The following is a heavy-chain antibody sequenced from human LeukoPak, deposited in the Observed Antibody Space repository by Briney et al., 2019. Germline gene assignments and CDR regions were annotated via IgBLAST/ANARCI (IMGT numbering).Heavy chain of an antibody. CDR2: IYYIGST. V-gene: IGHV4-59*01. CDR1: GVSISKYY. CDR3: AREYAGPGMGFDP. Sequence: PSETLSLTCSVSGVSISKYYWSWIRQPPGKGLEYIGYIYYIGSTNYNPSLKSRVTISVDTSKNKFSLKLTSVTTADTAVYYCAREYAGPGMGFDPWGQGTLVTASS. J-gene: IGHJ5*02. D-gene: IGHD3-10*01.